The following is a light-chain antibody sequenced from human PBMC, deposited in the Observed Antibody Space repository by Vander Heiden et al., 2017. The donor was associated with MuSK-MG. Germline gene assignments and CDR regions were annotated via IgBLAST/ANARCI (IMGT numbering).Light chain of an antibody. J-gene: IGKJ1*01. CDR1: QSISSW. CDR2: QAS. CDR3: QQDSTSPRT. V-gene: IGKV1-5*03. Sequence: DIQMTQSPSTLSTSVGDRVTITCRASQSISSWLAWYQQKPGKAPKLLIYQASSLESGVPSRFSGSGSGTEFTLTISSLQPDDFATYYCQQDSTSPRTFGQGTKVAIK.